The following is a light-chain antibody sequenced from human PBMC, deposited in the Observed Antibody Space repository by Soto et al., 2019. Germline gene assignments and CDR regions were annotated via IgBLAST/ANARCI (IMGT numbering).Light chain of an antibody. V-gene: IGLV2-14*01. CDR3: SSYTSSSTFYV. CDR2: DVS. Sequence: QSALTQPASVSGSPGQSITISCTGTSSDVGGYNYVSWYQQHPGKAPKLMIYDVSNRHSGVSDRFSGSKSGNTASLTITGLQAEDEADYYCSSYTSSSTFYVLGTGTKVTVL. CDR1: SSDVGGYNY. J-gene: IGLJ1*01.